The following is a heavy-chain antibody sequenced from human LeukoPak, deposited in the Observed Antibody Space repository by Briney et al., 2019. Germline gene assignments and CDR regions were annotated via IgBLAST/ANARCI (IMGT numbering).Heavy chain of an antibody. CDR2: IYYSGST. CDR1: GGSISSGDYY. D-gene: IGHD6-6*01. V-gene: IGHV4-30-4*08. CDR3: ARSIAARPGYYYYYTDV. J-gene: IGHJ6*03. Sequence: SETLSLTCTVSGGSISSGDYYWSWIRQPPGKGLEWIGYIYYSGSTYYNPSLKSRVTISVDTSKNQFSLKLSSVTAADTAVYYCARSIAARPGYYYYYTDVWGKGTTVTVSS.